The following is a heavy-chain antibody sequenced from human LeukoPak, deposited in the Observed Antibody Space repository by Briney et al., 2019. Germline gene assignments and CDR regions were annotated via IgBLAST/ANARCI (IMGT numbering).Heavy chain of an antibody. CDR3: AKDPLFGVITHFDY. D-gene: IGHD3-3*01. J-gene: IGHJ4*02. Sequence: GGSLRLSCAASEFTFSNYRMTWVRQAPGKGLEWVAIIKQDGSEKYYVDSVKGRFTISRDNAKNSLYLYMNSLRADDTAVYYCAKDPLFGVITHFDYWGQGTLVTVSS. CDR1: EFTFSNYR. CDR2: IKQDGSEK. V-gene: IGHV3-7*03.